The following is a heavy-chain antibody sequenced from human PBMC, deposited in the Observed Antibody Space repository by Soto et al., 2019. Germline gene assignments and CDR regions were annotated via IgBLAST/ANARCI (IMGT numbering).Heavy chain of an antibody. J-gene: IGHJ4*02. D-gene: IGHD3-22*01. V-gene: IGHV4-30-4*01. Sequence: NPSETLSLTCTVSGGSISSGDYYWSWIRQPPGKGLEWIGYIHYSGSTYYNPSLKSRVTISVDTSKNQFSLKLSSVTAADTAVYYCARGGLTYYYDSSGSFDYWGQGTLVTVSS. CDR2: IHYSGST. CDR1: GGSISSGDYY. CDR3: ARGGLTYYYDSSGSFDY.